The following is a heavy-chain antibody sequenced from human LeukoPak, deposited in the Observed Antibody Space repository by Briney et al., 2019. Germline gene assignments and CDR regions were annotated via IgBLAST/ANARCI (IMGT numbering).Heavy chain of an antibody. D-gene: IGHD1-1*01. CDR3: ARGTKRGGYDY. V-gene: IGHV4-30-2*01. J-gene: IGHJ4*02. CDR2: IYHSGST. Sequence: SETLSLTCAVSGGSISSGGYSWSWIRQPPGKGLEWIGYIYHSGSTYYNPSPKSRVTISVDRSKNQFSLKLSSVTAADTAVYYCARGTKRGGYDYWAREPWSPSPQ. CDR1: GGSISSGGYS.